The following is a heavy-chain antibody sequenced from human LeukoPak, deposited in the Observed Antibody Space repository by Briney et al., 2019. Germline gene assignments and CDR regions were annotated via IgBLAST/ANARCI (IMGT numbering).Heavy chain of an antibody. CDR2: IFHFGSP. J-gene: IGHJ4*02. CDR1: GDSINNYY. D-gene: IGHD6-13*01. Sequence: PSGTLSLTCTVSGDSINNYYWNWIRQSPGKGLEWIGYIFHFGSPHYSPSLRSRVTISIDTSKNQFSLKLTSVTTADTAIYYCASSRRGYTSGWFFDYWGQGALVTVSS. CDR3: ASSRRGYTSGWFFDY. V-gene: IGHV4-59*01.